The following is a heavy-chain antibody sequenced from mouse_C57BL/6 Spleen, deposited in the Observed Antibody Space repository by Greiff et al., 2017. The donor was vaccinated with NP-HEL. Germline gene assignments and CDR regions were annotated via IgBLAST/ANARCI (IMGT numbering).Heavy chain of an antibody. CDR1: GYTFTSYT. D-gene: IGHD2-2*01. CDR3: ARSMVTTKGYFDY. V-gene: IGHV1-4*01. Sequence: VQLQQSGAELARPGASVKMSCKASGYTFTSYTMHWVKQRPGQGLEWIGYINPSSGYTKYNQKFKDKATLTADKSSSTAYMQLSSLTSEDSAGYYCARSMVTTKGYFDYWGQGTTLTVSS. J-gene: IGHJ2*01. CDR2: INPSSGYT.